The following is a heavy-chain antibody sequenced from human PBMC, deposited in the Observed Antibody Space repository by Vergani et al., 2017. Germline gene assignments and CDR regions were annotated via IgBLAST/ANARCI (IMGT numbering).Heavy chain of an antibody. Sequence: QVQLVESGGGVVQPGRSLRLSCAASGLTFNQYGMHWVRQAPGKGLEWVAVTWYDGNNKQYADSVKGRFTISRDNSKSTMYLLMNSLRDEDTGVYYCARDLRLLYNRFDPWGQGTLVTVSS. CDR2: TWYDGNNK. CDR1: GLTFNQYG. D-gene: IGHD1-14*01. V-gene: IGHV3-33*01. J-gene: IGHJ5*02. CDR3: ARDLRLLYNRFDP.